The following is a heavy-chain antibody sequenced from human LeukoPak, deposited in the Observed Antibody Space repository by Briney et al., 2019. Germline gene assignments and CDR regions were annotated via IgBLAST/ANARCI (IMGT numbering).Heavy chain of an antibody. D-gene: IGHD6-13*01. J-gene: IGHJ6*03. V-gene: IGHV1-69*05. Sequence: SVKVSCKASGGTFSGYAISWVRQAPGQGLEWMGGIIPIFGTANYAQKFQGRVTITTDESTSTAYMELSSLRSEDTAVYYCARDRRAAAGTSYYYYYYYMDVWGKGTTVTVSS. CDR3: ARDRRAAAGTSYYYYYYYMDV. CDR1: GGTFSGYA. CDR2: IIPIFGTA.